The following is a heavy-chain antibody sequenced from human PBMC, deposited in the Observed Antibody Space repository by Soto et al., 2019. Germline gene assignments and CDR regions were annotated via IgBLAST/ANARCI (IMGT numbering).Heavy chain of an antibody. CDR1: GGTFSSYA. Sequence: QVQLVQSGAEVKKPGSSVKVSCKASGGTFSSYAISWVRQAPGQGLEWMGGIIPIFGTANYAQKFQGRVTITADDSTSTAYMELSSLRSEDTAVYYCARDHPGYYDSSGYPTDYWGQGTLVTVSS. D-gene: IGHD3-22*01. CDR2: IIPIFGTA. J-gene: IGHJ4*02. CDR3: ARDHPGYYDSSGYPTDY. V-gene: IGHV1-69*01.